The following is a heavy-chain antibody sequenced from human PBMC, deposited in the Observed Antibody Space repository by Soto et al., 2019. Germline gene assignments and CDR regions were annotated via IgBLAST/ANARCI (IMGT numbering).Heavy chain of an antibody. V-gene: IGHV3-53*01. CDR1: GFSVSAYY. CDR3: VRGYSGGTSCRECPHPNGMDV. J-gene: IGHJ6*02. D-gene: IGHD2-21*01. Sequence: PGGSLRLSCAASGFSVSAYYMTWVRQAPGKGLEWLSNIYMAGTIYYSDCGKGRCTISSDDSRNTLYFHMTYLIPQDKVVDSYVRGYSGGTSCRECPHPNGMDVWGPGTTVTVSS. CDR2: IYMAGTI.